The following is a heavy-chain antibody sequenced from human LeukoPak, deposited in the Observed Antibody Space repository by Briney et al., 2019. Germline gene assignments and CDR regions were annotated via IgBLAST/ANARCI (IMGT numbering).Heavy chain of an antibody. CDR1: GFTFSSYE. Sequence: QAGGSRRLSCTASGFTFSSYEMNWVRQAPGKGLEWVSDISSSGSPIYYADSVKGRFTVSRDNAKNSLYLQMSSLRAEDTAVYYCARTMAFWGQGTLVAVSS. D-gene: IGHD5-24*01. CDR3: ARTMAF. V-gene: IGHV3-48*03. J-gene: IGHJ4*02. CDR2: ISSSGSPI.